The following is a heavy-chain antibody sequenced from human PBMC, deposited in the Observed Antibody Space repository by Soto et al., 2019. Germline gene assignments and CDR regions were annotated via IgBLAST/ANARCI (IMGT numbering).Heavy chain of an antibody. Sequence: GGSLRLSCAASGFSFSGYTMNWVRQAQGKGLEWISGINGGGGTTYYADSVKGRFTISRDDFKNILYLQMNSPRAVDTAIYYCAKDRHPDGIWTFDYWGRGTLVTVSS. CDR1: GFSFSGYT. V-gene: IGHV3-23*01. CDR3: AKDRHPDGIWTFDY. D-gene: IGHD3-9*01. CDR2: INGGGGTT. J-gene: IGHJ4*02.